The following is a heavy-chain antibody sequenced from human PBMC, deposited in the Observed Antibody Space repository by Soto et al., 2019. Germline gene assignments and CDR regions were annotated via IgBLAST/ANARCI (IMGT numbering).Heavy chain of an antibody. J-gene: IGHJ6*02. D-gene: IGHD2-15*01. V-gene: IGHV3-15*07. CDR1: GFTFTNAW. CDR3: TPGGMLKAAKGYYYDAMDV. CDR2: ITSKAAGGTT. Sequence: EVQLVESGGGLVEPGGSLRLYFSASGFTFTNAWMNWVRQAPGRALVWVGSITSKAAGGTTDYAASVKGIFSISRDSPKTTLYLPMTRLKAEDTAVYYCTPGGMLKAAKGYYYDAMDVWAQGTTVTLSS.